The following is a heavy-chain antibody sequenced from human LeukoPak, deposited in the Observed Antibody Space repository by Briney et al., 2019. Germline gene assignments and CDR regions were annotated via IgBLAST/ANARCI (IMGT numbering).Heavy chain of an antibody. D-gene: IGHD4-17*01. V-gene: IGHV3-11*01. CDR3: ARDPDYGDPE. J-gene: IGHJ4*02. CDR2: ITSSGTTT. Sequence: GGSLRLSCAASGFTFRDHYMSWFRLSPGKGLEWLSYITSSGTTTDYADSVKGRFTISRDNAKNSMFLQMNSLRPEDTAVYYCARDPDYGDPEWGQGTLVTVSS. CDR1: GFTFRDHY.